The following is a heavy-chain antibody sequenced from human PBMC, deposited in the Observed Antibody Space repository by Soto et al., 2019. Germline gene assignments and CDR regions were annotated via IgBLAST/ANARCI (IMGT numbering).Heavy chain of an antibody. CDR3: AKPPLSGYYLFDC. Sequence: EVQLLESGGGLVQPGESLRLSCAASGFTFNNYAMNWVRQAPGKGLEWVSGISGRGGSTYYADSVQGRFVISRDNSKNTVSLQMNSLRPEDTAVYYCAKPPLSGYYLFDCWGQGTLVTVSS. D-gene: IGHD3-22*01. J-gene: IGHJ4*02. V-gene: IGHV3-23*01. CDR2: ISGRGGST. CDR1: GFTFNNYA.